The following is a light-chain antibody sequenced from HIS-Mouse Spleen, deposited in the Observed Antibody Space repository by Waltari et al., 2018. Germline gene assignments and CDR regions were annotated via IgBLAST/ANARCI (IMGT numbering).Light chain of an antibody. CDR3: QSYDSSNLV. V-gene: IGLV6-57*04. Sequence: NFMLTQPHSVSESPGKTVTISCTRSSGSLASNYVQWYQQRPGSAPPPVIYEDNQKPSGVPDRFSGSIDSSSNSASLTISGLKTEDEADYYCQSYDSSNLVFGGGTKLTVL. CDR2: EDN. J-gene: IGLJ3*02. CDR1: SGSLASNY.